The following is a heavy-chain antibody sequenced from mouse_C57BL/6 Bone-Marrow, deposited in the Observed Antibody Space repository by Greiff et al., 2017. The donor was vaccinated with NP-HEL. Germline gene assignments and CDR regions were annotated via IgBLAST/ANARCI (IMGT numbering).Heavy chain of an antibody. CDR3: AIKPPYYYGYWYFDV. CDR2: IHPSDSDT. Sequence: QVQLQQPGAELVKPGASVKVSCKASGYTFTRYWMHWVKQRPGQGLEWIGRIHPSDSDTNYNQKFKGKATLTVDKSSSTAYMQLSSLTSEDSAVYYCAIKPPYYYGYWYFDVWGTGTTVTVSS. D-gene: IGHD1-1*01. V-gene: IGHV1-74*01. CDR1: GYTFTRYW. J-gene: IGHJ1*03.